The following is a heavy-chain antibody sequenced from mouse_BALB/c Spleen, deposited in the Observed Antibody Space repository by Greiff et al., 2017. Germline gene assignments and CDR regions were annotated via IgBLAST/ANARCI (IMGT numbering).Heavy chain of an antibody. Sequence: DVQLQESGPGLVKPSQSLSLTCTVTGYSITSDYAWNWIRQFPGNKLEWMGYISYSGSTSYNPSLKSRISITRDTSKNQFFLQLNSVTTEDTATYYCARSPYYRYDGTWFAYWGQGTLVTVSA. D-gene: IGHD2-14*01. CDR1: GYSITSDYA. V-gene: IGHV3-2*02. J-gene: IGHJ3*01. CDR3: ARSPYYRYDGTWFAY. CDR2: ISYSGST.